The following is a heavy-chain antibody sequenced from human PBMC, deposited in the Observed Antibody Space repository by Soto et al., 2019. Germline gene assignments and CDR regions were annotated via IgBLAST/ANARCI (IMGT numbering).Heavy chain of an antibody. V-gene: IGHV1-18*01. CDR1: GYTFNIYG. Sequence: QVQLVQTGAEVKKPGASVQVSCKASGYTFNIYGINWVRQAPGQGLEWMGWSSASNGDTNYAQNLQGRVTMTTETSTSTAYMELRSLRSDDTAVYYCARWGTRGDYYYGMDVWFQGTTVTVS. CDR2: SSASNGDT. J-gene: IGHJ6*02. CDR3: ARWGTRGDYYYGMDV. D-gene: IGHD1-7*01.